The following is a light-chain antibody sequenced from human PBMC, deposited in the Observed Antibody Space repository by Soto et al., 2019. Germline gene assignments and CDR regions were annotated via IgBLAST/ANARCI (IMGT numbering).Light chain of an antibody. Sequence: EIPQCTDYLDVYLVERSTINCKSSQSVFYSSNNKNYLAWYQQKPGQPPKALIYWASTRESGVPDRFSGSGSGTDFTLTISSLQAEDVAVYYCQQYYTTPWTFGQGCKVDIK. J-gene: IGKJ1*01. CDR1: QSVFYSSNNKNY. CDR3: QQYYTTPWT. CDR2: WAS. V-gene: IGKV4-1*01.